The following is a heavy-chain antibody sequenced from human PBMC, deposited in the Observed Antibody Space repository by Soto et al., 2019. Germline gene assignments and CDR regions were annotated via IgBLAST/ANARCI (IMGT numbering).Heavy chain of an antibody. J-gene: IGHJ4*02. CDR1: GGSISSSSYY. CDR2: IDYSGST. CDR3: ARLHFRSTRCYLFSDH. Sequence: PSETLSLTCTVSGGSISSSSYYWGWIRQPPGKGLEWIGSIDYSGSTYYNPSLKSRVTISVDTSKNQFSLKLSSVTAADTAVYYCARLHFRSTRCYLFSDHWGQGTLGTRSS. V-gene: IGHV4-39*01. D-gene: IGHD2-2*01.